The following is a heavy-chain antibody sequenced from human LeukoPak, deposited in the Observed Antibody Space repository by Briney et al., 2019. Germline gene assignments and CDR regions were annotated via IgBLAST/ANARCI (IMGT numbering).Heavy chain of an antibody. CDR3: ARGGISSGGFHF. D-gene: IGHD2-15*01. J-gene: IGHJ4*02. CDR2: IGPYNGNT. CDR1: GYTFTTYG. Sequence: ASVKVSCKASGYTFTTYGLSWVRQAPGQGLEWMGWIGPYNGNTNYAQNLQGRVTMTTDTSTSTAYMELRSLRSDNTAVYYCARGGISSGGFHFWGQGTLVTVSS. V-gene: IGHV1-18*01.